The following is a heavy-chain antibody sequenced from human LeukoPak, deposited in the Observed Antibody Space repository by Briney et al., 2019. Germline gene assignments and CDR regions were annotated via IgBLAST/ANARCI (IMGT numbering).Heavy chain of an antibody. CDR2: IYYSGTT. CDR3: ARGSVTPDAGY. CDR1: YSPISGYY. V-gene: IGHV4-59*01. Sequence: ASETLSLTCTVSYSPISGYYWSWIRQPPGKGLEWIGYIYYSGTTDYNPSLKSRVTISVDTSKSQLSLQLTSVTAADTAVYHCARGSVTPDAGYWGPGTLVTVSS. D-gene: IGHD4-17*01. J-gene: IGHJ4*02.